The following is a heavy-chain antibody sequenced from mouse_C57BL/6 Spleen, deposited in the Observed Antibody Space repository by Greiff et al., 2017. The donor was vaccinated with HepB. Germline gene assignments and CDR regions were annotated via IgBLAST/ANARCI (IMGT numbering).Heavy chain of an antibody. V-gene: IGHV1-18*01. CDR3: ARVTYYYGSSLDY. CDR2: INPNNGGT. CDR1: GYTFTDYN. D-gene: IGHD1-1*01. Sequence: VQLKQSGPELVKPGASVKIPCKASGYTFTDYNMDWVKQSHGKSLEWIGDINPNNGGTIYNQKFKGKATLTVDKSSSTAYMELRSLTSEDTAVYYCARVTYYYGSSLDYWGQGTTLTVSS. J-gene: IGHJ2*01.